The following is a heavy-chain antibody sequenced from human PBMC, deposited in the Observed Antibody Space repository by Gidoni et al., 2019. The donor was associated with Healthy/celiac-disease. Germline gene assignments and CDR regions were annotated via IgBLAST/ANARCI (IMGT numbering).Heavy chain of an antibody. V-gene: IGHV4-39*01. Sequence: QLQLQESCPGLVKPSETLSLTCTVSGGSISSRSYYWGWIRQPPGKGLEWIGSIYYSGSTYYNPSLKSRVTISVDTSKNQFSLKLSSVTAADTAVYYCASLTEYSSSLVDYWGQGTLVTVSS. CDR2: IYYSGST. CDR3: ASLTEYSSSLVDY. CDR1: GGSISSRSYY. D-gene: IGHD6-6*01. J-gene: IGHJ4*02.